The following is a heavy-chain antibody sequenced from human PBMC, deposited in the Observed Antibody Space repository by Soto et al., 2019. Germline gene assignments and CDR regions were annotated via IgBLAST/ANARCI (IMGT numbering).Heavy chain of an antibody. J-gene: IGHJ4*02. V-gene: IGHV1-8*01. CDR2: MNPNTGNS. Sequence: GASVKVSCKASGYTFTRYDIYWVRQATGQGLEWMGWMNPNTGNSAYAQKFQGRVTVTSDTSINTVYMELSSLRSEDTAVYYCARRAETNGWNGFGADKYYFDFWGQGTLVTVSS. CDR3: ARRAETNGWNGFGADKYYFDF. D-gene: IGHD1-1*01. CDR1: GYTFTRYD.